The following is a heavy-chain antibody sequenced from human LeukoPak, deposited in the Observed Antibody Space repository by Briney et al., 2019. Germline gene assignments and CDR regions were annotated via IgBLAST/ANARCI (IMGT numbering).Heavy chain of an antibody. CDR2: IYPGDSDT. CDR3: ARLDDSSGYYSYFDN. V-gene: IGHV5-51*01. D-gene: IGHD3-22*01. Sequence: GESLKISCKGSGYRFTSYWIGWVRQMPGKGLEWMGIIYPGDSDTRYSPSFQDQVTISADKSISTAYLQWSSLKASDTAMYYCARLDDSSGYYSYFDNWGQGSLVTVSS. CDR1: GYRFTSYW. J-gene: IGHJ4*02.